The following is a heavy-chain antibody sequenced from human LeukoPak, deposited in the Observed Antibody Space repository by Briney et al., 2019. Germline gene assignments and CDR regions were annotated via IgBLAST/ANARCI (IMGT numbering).Heavy chain of an antibody. D-gene: IGHD6-19*01. CDR3: ANSGWTLRDY. CDR2: ITGSSSTI. V-gene: IGHV3-48*01. Sequence: PGGSLRLSCAASGFTFSSFSMNWVRQAPGKGLEWVSFITGSSSTIYYADSVKGRFTISRDSAKNSLYLQMNSLRAEDTAVYYCANSGWTLRDYWGQGTLVTVS. J-gene: IGHJ4*02. CDR1: GFTFSSFS.